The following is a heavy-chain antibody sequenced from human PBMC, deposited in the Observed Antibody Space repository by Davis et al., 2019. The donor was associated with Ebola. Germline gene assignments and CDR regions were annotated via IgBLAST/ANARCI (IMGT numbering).Heavy chain of an antibody. CDR1: GGSINSYY. J-gene: IGHJ6*03. CDR3: ARDLRYDSSGYDYYFYMDV. CDR2: IYYSGST. V-gene: IGHV4-59*12. D-gene: IGHD3-22*01. Sequence: PSETLSLTCTVSGGSINSYYWSWIRQPPGKGLEWIGYIYYSGSTNYNPSLKSRLTISVDKSKNQFSLNLYSVTAADTAVYYCARDLRYDSSGYDYYFYMDVWGKGTTVTVSS.